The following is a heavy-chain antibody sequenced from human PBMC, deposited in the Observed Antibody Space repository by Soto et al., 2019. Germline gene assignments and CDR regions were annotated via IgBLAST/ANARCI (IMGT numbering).Heavy chain of an antibody. CDR2: INHSGST. D-gene: IGHD3-10*01. CDR1: GGSFSGYY. Sequence: PSETLSLTCAVYGGSFSGYYWSWIRQPPGKGLEWIGEINHSGSTNYNPSLKSRVTISVDTSKNQFSLKLSSVTAADTAVYYCARENSFYYGSGSQVDYWGQGTMVTVSS. V-gene: IGHV4-34*01. J-gene: IGHJ4*02. CDR3: ARENSFYYGSGSQVDY.